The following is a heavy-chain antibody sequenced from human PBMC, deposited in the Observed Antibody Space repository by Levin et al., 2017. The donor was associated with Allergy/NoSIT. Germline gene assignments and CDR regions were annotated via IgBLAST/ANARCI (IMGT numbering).Heavy chain of an antibody. CDR1: GFTFSNYH. Sequence: PGGSLRLSCAVSGFTFSNYHMNWVRQAPGKGLEWVANIKQDGSEKYYVGSVKGRFTISRDNAKNSLYLQMNNLGAEDTALYYCVRGLGFLPDYWGQGTLVTVSS. CDR2: IKQDGSEK. V-gene: IGHV3-7*04. D-gene: IGHD3-16*01. CDR3: VRGLGFLPDY. J-gene: IGHJ4*02.